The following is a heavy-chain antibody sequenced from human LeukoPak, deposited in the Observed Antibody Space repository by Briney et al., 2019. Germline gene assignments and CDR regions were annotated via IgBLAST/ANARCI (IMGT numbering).Heavy chain of an antibody. J-gene: IGHJ6*02. CDR1: GFTFSSYS. D-gene: IGHD6-13*01. CDR2: ISSSSSTI. Sequence: GGSLRLSCAASGFTFSSYSMTWVRQAPGKGLEWVSYISSSSSTIYYADSVKGRFTISRDNAKNSLYLQMNSLRDEDTAVYYCARATYSSSWYSYYYYYGMDVWGQGTLVTVSS. CDR3: ARATYSSSWYSYYYYYGMDV. V-gene: IGHV3-48*02.